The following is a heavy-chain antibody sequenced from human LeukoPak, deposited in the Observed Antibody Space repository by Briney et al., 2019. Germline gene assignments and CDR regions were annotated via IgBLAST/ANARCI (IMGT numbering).Heavy chain of an antibody. D-gene: IGHD6-13*01. J-gene: IGHJ5*02. CDR1: GGSISSSSYY. Sequence: SETLSLTCTVSGGSISSSSYYWSWIRQPPGKGLEWLGYIYYSGSTNYNPSLKSRVTISVDASKNQFPLKLSSVTAADTAVYYCARLVAAAGKNWFDPWGQGTLVTVSS. V-gene: IGHV4-61*01. CDR2: IYYSGST. CDR3: ARLVAAAGKNWFDP.